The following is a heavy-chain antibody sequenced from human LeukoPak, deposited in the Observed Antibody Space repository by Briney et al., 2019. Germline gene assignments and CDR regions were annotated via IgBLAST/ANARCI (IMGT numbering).Heavy chain of an antibody. CDR3: AKKQTTKVTTLDY. Sequence: GGSLRLSCAASGFTFSDYYMSWIRQAPGKGLEWVSAVGRGGDITYYADSVTGRFTISRDNSNNTLYLQMNSLRAEDTAVYFCAKKQTTKVTTLDYWGQGTLVTVSS. V-gene: IGHV3-23*01. CDR1: GFTFSDYY. D-gene: IGHD4-17*01. CDR2: VGRGGDIT. J-gene: IGHJ4*02.